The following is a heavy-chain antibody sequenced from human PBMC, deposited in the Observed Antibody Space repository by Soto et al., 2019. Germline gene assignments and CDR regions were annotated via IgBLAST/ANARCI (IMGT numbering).Heavy chain of an antibody. J-gene: IGHJ6*02. D-gene: IGHD3-10*01. Sequence: QVQLVQSGAEVKKPGASVKVSCKASGYTFTSYGISWVRQAPGQGLEWMGWISAYNGNTNYAQKLQGRVTMTTDTSTRTAYMELRSLRADDTAVYYCARVRRDGSWSYYIAYYSYYGMDVWGQGTTVTVSS. V-gene: IGHV1-18*01. CDR3: ARVRRDGSWSYYIAYYSYYGMDV. CDR1: GYTFTSYG. CDR2: ISAYNGNT.